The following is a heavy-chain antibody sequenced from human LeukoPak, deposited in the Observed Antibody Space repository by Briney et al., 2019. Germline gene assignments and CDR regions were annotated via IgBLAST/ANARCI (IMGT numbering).Heavy chain of an antibody. Sequence: PGGSLRLSCAASGFTFSDHYMDWVRQAPGKGLEWIGRIRNKPNNYTTKYAASVKGRFTISRDDSKNSLYLQMNSLKTEDTAVYYCAREQDIAVAGTGGRGFDYWGQGTLVTVPS. CDR3: AREQDIAVAGTGGRGFDY. CDR2: IRNKPNNYTT. CDR1: GFTFSDHY. V-gene: IGHV3-72*01. D-gene: IGHD6-19*01. J-gene: IGHJ4*02.